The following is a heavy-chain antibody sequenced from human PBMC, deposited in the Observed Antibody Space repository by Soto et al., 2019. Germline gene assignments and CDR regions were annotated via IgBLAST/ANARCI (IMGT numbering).Heavy chain of an antibody. CDR1: GGYIRSYC. V-gene: IGHV4-59*01. Sequence: PSETQSLTCTVAGGYIRSYCSSWIRQPPGKGLEWIGYIYYSGSTNYNPSLKSRVTISVDTSKNQFSLKLSSVTAADTAVYYCARQTTVTLFGYWGQGTLVTVSS. CDR3: ARQTTVTLFGY. D-gene: IGHD4-17*01. CDR2: IYYSGST. J-gene: IGHJ4*02.